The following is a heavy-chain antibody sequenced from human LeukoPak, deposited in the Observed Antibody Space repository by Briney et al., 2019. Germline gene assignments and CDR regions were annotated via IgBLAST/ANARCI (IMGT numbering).Heavy chain of an antibody. D-gene: IGHD6-19*01. J-gene: IGHJ1*01. CDR3: ARHGYTSGWVRS. CDR2: IYSGGST. Sequence: PGGSLRLSCAASGFTFSNACMNWVRQAPGKGLEWVSVIYSGGSTYYADSVKGRFTISRDNSKNTLYLQMNSLRAEDTAVYYCARHGYTSGWVRSWGQGTLVTVST. CDR1: GFTFSNAC. V-gene: IGHV3-53*01.